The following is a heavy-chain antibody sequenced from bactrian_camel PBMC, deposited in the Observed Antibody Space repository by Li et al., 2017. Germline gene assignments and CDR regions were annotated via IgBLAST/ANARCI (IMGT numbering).Heavy chain of an antibody. J-gene: IGHJ4*01. CDR1: GYTYDTYC. D-gene: IGHD6*01. V-gene: IGHV3-2*01. CDR2: ITSDGSTT. Sequence: HVQLVESGGGSVQAGGSLRLSCAAPGYTYDTYCMGWVRQAPGKGLEWVSSITSDGSTTYYIDSVKGRFAMSRDNAKNTVSLQMDSLKPEDTAMYYCAALSRYGGGWSLGQGTQVTVS.